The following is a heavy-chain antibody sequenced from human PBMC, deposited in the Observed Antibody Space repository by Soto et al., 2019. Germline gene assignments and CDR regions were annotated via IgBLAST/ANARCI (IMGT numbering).Heavy chain of an antibody. Sequence: QVQLQESGPGLVKPSETLSLTCTVSGGSISSYYWSWIRQPPGKGLDWIGYIYYSGSTNYNPSLKSRVTISVDTSKNQFSLKLSSVTAADTAVYYCARVPTPLRYFDWPPYGMDVWGQGTTVTVSS. CDR1: GGSISSYY. CDR2: IYYSGST. J-gene: IGHJ6*02. CDR3: ARVPTPLRYFDWPPYGMDV. V-gene: IGHV4-59*01. D-gene: IGHD3-9*01.